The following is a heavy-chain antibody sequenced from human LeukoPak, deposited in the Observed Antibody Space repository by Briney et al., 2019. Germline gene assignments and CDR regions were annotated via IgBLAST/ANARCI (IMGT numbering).Heavy chain of an antibody. CDR1: GFTFSSYG. J-gene: IGHJ5*02. Sequence: GGSLRLSCAASGFTFSSYGMHWVRQAPGMGLEWVAVISYDGSNKYYADSVKGRFTISRDNSKNTLYLQMNSLRAEDTAVYYCAKSVGPGYCSSTSCSDNWFDPWGQGTLVTVSS. CDR2: ISYDGSNK. D-gene: IGHD2-2*01. CDR3: AKSVGPGYCSSTSCSDNWFDP. V-gene: IGHV3-30*18.